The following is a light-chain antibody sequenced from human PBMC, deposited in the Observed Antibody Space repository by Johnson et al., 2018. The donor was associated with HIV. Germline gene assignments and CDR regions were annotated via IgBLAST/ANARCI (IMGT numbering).Light chain of an antibody. J-gene: IGLJ1*01. CDR2: ENN. Sequence: QSVLTQPPSVSAAPGQKVTISCSGSSSNIGNNYVSWYQQLPGTAPKLLIYENNKRPSGIPERFSGSKSGTSATLAITGLQTGDEADYYCGTWDSSLSAYVFGTGTKVTVL. CDR1: SSNIGNNY. V-gene: IGLV1-51*02. CDR3: GTWDSSLSAYV.